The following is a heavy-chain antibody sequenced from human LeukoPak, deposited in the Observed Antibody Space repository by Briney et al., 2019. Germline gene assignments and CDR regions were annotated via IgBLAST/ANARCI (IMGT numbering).Heavy chain of an antibody. J-gene: IGHJ4*02. CDR2: ISGSASST. CDR1: GFTFSNYA. CDR3: AKGGQGY. V-gene: IGHV3-23*01. Sequence: PGGSLRLSFAASGFTFSNYAISWVRQAPGKGLEWVSAISGSASSTYHADSVKGRFTISRDNSKNTLYLQMNSLRAEDTAVYYYAKGGQGYWGQGTLVTVSS.